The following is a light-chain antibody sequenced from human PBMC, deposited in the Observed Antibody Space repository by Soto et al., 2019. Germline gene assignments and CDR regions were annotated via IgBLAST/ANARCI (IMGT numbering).Light chain of an antibody. Sequence: ERGMTQYTSTLSVSPGERSTLSCSSSQSVTSNFAWYQQKPGQAPRLLIYDASTRATGIPARFSGSGSGTEFTLTISSLQSEDFAVYYCQQYNNWPPWTFGRGTKVDI. V-gene: IGKV3-15*01. CDR2: DAS. CDR3: QQYNNWPPWT. J-gene: IGKJ1*01. CDR1: QSVTSN.